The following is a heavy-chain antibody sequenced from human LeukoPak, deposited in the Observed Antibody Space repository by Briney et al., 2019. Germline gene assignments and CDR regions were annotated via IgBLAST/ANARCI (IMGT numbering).Heavy chain of an antibody. D-gene: IGHD3-10*01. CDR2: INPSGDST. J-gene: IGHJ4*02. CDR1: GYTFSSHY. V-gene: IGHV1-46*01. Sequence: ASVKLSCKASGYTFSSHYMHWLRQAPEQGLEWMGIINPSGDSTAYAQKFQGRVTLTRDMSTATDYMELSSLTSEDTAVYYCATDYYGSGSYYTLGYWGQGTLVTVSS. CDR3: ATDYYGSGSYYTLGY.